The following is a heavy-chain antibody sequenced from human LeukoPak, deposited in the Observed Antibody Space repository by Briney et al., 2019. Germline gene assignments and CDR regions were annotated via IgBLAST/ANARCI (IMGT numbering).Heavy chain of an antibody. CDR3: ARELGYDSSGSTPY. CDR1: GGSVTDYY. V-gene: IGHV4-59*02. CDR2: IYYTGT. J-gene: IGHJ4*02. D-gene: IGHD3-22*01. Sequence: SETLSLTCTVSGGSVTDYYWSWIRQSPGKGLEWIGYIYYTGTSYNPSLKSRVTISADTSKNQFSLKLISVTAADTAVYYCARELGYDSSGSTPYWGQGTLVTVSS.